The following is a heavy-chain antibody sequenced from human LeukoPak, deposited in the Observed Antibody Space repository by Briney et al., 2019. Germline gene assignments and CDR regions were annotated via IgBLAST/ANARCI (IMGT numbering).Heavy chain of an antibody. Sequence: PGGSLRLSCAASGFTFSSYAMNWVRQAPGKGLEWVSYISSSSTTIHYADSLEGRFTISRDNAKNSLYLQMNSLRDEDTAVYYCASWSGGIDYWGQGTLVTVSS. CDR3: ASWSGGIDY. CDR2: ISSSSTTI. V-gene: IGHV3-48*02. CDR1: GFTFSSYA. D-gene: IGHD3-16*01. J-gene: IGHJ4*02.